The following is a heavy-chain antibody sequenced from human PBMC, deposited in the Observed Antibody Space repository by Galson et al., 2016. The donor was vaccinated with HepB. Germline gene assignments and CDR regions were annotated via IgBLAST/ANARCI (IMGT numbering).Heavy chain of an antibody. V-gene: IGHV4-31*03. J-gene: IGHJ4*02. CDR1: GVPITRGGFY. D-gene: IGHD4-11*01. CDR2: IFYSGST. CDR3: TRDHYSDYPYYFDY. Sequence: LSLTCTVSGVPITRGGFYWSWVRQHPGKGLEWIGYIFYSGSTYYNPSLESRVTISIDSSKNQFSLKLNSVTAADTAIYYCTRDHYSDYPYYFDYWGQGILVTVSS.